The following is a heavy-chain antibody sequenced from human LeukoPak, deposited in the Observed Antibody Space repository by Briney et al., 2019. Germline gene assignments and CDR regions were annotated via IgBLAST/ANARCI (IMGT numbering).Heavy chain of an antibody. CDR2: IRYDGSNK. J-gene: IGHJ5*02. CDR3: AKGRISVAGTLDP. Sequence: GGSLRLSCAASGCTFSSYGMHWVRQAPGKGLEWVAFIRYDGSNKYYADSVKGRFTISRDNSKNTLYLQMNSLRAEDTAVYYCAKGRISVAGTLDPWGQGTLVTVSS. CDR1: GCTFSSYG. V-gene: IGHV3-30*02. D-gene: IGHD6-19*01.